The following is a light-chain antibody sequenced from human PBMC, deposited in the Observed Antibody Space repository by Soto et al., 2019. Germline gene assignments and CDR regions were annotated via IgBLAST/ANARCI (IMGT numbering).Light chain of an antibody. Sequence: NFMLTQPHSVSESPGKTVTISCTRSSGSLASNYVQWYQQRPGSAPTTVIYEDNQRPSGVPDRFSGSIDSSSNSASLTISGLKIEGDADYYCQSYDSSDVVFGGVTQLTVL. CDR2: EDN. CDR3: QSYDSSDVV. J-gene: IGLJ2*01. V-gene: IGLV6-57*04. CDR1: SGSLASNY.